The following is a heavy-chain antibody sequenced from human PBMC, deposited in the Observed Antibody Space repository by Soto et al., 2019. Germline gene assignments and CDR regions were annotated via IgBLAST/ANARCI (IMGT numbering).Heavy chain of an antibody. V-gene: IGHV1-46*01. D-gene: IGHD3-22*01. Sequence: GVSVKVSCKASGYNFTSHYMHWVRQAPGQGLESMGIIYPGGGTTIYAQKFQGRVTMTRDTSTHTFYMELSSLRSEDTAMYYCARVGYSSTGTTFHYHGLDVWGQGTTVTVSS. CDR3: ARVGYSSTGTTFHYHGLDV. J-gene: IGHJ6*02. CDR2: IYPGGGTT. CDR1: GYNFTSHY.